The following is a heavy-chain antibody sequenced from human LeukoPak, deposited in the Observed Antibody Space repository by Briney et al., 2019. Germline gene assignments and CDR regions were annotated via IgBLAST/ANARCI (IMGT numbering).Heavy chain of an antibody. CDR3: AKQWFGEQRAY. J-gene: IGHJ4*02. Sequence: GGSLRLSCAASGFTFSSFAMSWVRQAPGKGLEWVSTISGSGGDTYYADSVKGRFIISRDNSKTTLYLQMNSLRAEDTAVYYCAKQWFGEQRAYWGQGTLVTVSP. CDR2: ISGSGGDT. V-gene: IGHV3-23*01. D-gene: IGHD3-10*01. CDR1: GFTFSSFA.